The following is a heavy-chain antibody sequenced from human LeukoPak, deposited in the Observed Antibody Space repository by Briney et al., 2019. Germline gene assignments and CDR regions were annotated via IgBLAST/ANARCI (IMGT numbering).Heavy chain of an antibody. CDR3: ARHRTAINKYGPYDAFDI. CDR2: IYYSGRT. D-gene: IGHD3-10*01. CDR1: GVSINSDDYY. Sequence: SETLSLTCTVSGVSINSDDYYWGWIRQPPGKGLEWIGTIYYSGRTYYNPPLKSRVTISEDTSKNQFSLKLTSVTAADTAIYYCARHRTAINKYGPYDAFDIWGQGTMVTVSS. J-gene: IGHJ3*02. V-gene: IGHV4-39*01.